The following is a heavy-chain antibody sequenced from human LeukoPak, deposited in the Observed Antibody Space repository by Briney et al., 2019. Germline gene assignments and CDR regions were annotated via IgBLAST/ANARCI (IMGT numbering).Heavy chain of an antibody. Sequence: GGSLRLFYGACGLTFSMYAVIGVADARGKGLECVSTISGSGDSTYYAESVKGRFTITRRNSKETLYLQMRSVRVQDTAVYYCATDRGCYYDSRGFYWGYYFDSWGQGILVTVST. J-gene: IGHJ4*02. D-gene: IGHD3-22*01. CDR2: ISGSGDST. V-gene: IGHV3-23*01. CDR1: GLTFSMYA. CDR3: ATDRGCYYDSRGFYWGYYFDS.